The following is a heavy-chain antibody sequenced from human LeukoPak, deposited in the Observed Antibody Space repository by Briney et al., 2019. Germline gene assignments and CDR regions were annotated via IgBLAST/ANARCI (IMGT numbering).Heavy chain of an antibody. Sequence: SETLSLTCTVSGGSISSYYWSWIRQPPGKGLEWIGYIYYSGSTNYNPSLTGRVSTSVDTSKNQFSLKLSSVTAADTAVYYCARNPAVIAAAGEDAFDIWGQGTMVTVSS. CDR1: GGSISSYY. V-gene: IGHV4-59*01. D-gene: IGHD6-13*01. J-gene: IGHJ3*02. CDR2: IYYSGST. CDR3: ARNPAVIAAAGEDAFDI.